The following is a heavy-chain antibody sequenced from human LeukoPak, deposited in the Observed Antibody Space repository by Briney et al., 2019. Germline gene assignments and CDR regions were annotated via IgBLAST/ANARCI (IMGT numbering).Heavy chain of an antibody. V-gene: IGHV2-5*01. CDR3: AHRTYYYDSSGYYYVSAFDI. D-gene: IGHD3-22*01. Sequence: SGPTLVNPTQTLTLTCTFSGFSLSTSGVGVGWIRQPPGKALEWLALIYWNDDKRYSPSLKSRLTITKDTSKNQVVLTMINMDPVDTATYYCAHRTYYYDSSGYYYVSAFDIWGQGTMVTVSS. CDR1: GFSLSTSGVG. J-gene: IGHJ3*02. CDR2: IYWNDDK.